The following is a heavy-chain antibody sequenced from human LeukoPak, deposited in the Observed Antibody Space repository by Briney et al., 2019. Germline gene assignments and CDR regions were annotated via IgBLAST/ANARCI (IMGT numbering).Heavy chain of an antibody. CDR3: AKGVGSGTTYWYFDL. CDR2: INGSGGTT. V-gene: IGHV3-23*01. Sequence: GGSLRLSCAASGFTFNSYAMTWVRQAPGKGLGWVSIINGSGGTTYYADSVKGRFTISRDNSQNTLYLQMNSLRAEDRAVYYCAKGVGSGTTYWYFDLWGRGTLVTVSS. D-gene: IGHD1-1*01. CDR1: GFTFNSYA. J-gene: IGHJ2*01.